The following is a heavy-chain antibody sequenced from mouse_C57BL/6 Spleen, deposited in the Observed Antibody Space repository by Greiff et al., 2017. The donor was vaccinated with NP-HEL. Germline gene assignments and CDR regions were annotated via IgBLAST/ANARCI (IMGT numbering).Heavy chain of an antibody. CDR1: GFTFSDYG. CDR3: ARSLTAQATSWFAY. D-gene: IGHD3-2*02. V-gene: IGHV5-17*01. CDR2: ISSGSSTI. Sequence: EVQLVESGGGLVKPGGSLKLSCAASGFTFSDYGMHWVRQAPEKGLEWVAYISSGSSTIYYADTVKGRFTISRDNAKNTLFLQMTSLRSEDTAMYYCARSLTAQATSWFAYWGQGTLVTVSA. J-gene: IGHJ3*01.